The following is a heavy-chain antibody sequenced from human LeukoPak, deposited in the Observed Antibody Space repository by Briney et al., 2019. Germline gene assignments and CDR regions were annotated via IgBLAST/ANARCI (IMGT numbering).Heavy chain of an antibody. CDR2: ISAYNGNT. CDR1: GYPLTSYV. D-gene: IGHD2-21*02. CDR3: ARVLAAAYCGGDCYPDY. V-gene: IGHV1-18*01. J-gene: IGHJ4*02. Sequence: ASVKVSCMAYGYPLTSYVIIWVRQAPGQGLEWMGWISAYNGNTNYAQKVQGRGTMTTDTITSTVYMELRSLRSDDAAVYYCARVLAAAYCGGDCYPDYWGQGTLVIVSS.